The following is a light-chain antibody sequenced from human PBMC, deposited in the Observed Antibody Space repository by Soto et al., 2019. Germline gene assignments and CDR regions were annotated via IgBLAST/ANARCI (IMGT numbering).Light chain of an antibody. Sequence: EIVLTQSPGTLSLSPGERATLSCRASQRVSSTYLAWYQQKPGQAPRLLIYGASSRATGIPDRFIGSGSGTDFTLTISRLEPEDFAVYYCQQYGSSPPITFGQGTRLEIK. V-gene: IGKV3-20*01. CDR2: GAS. CDR1: QRVSSTY. J-gene: IGKJ5*01. CDR3: QQYGSSPPIT.